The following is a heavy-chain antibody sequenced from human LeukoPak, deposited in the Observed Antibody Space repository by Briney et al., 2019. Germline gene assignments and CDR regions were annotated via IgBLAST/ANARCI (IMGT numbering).Heavy chain of an antibody. CDR3: AKDRDGADRIIL. CDR1: GYTFTSYA. J-gene: IGHJ4*02. D-gene: IGHD5-24*01. V-gene: IGHV1-3*01. Sequence: GASVKVSCKASGYTFTSYAMHWVRQAPGQRLEWMGWINAGNGNTKYSQKFQGRVTITRDTSSSTAYMEVTRLTSDDTALYYCAKDRDGADRIILWGQGTLVTVSS. CDR2: INAGNGNT.